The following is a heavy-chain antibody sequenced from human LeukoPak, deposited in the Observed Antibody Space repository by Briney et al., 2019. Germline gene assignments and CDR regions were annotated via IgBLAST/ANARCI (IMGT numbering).Heavy chain of an antibody. CDR2: IYSGGST. J-gene: IGHJ4*02. D-gene: IGHD3-10*01. Sequence: QPGGSLRLSCAASGFTVSSNYMSWVRQAPGKGLEWVSVIYSGGSTYYADSVKGRFTISRDNSKNTLYLQMNSLRAEDTAVYYCARVVVRGVIPYYFDYWGQGTLVTVSS. V-gene: IGHV3-66*01. CDR1: GFTVSSNY. CDR3: ARVVVRGVIPYYFDY.